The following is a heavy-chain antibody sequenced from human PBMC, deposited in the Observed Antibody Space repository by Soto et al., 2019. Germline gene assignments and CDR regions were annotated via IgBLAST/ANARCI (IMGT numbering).Heavy chain of an antibody. J-gene: IGHJ4*02. CDR3: AMEDKSCGYDY. Sequence: SETLSLTCTVSGGCISSGGYYWNWIRQHPGKGLEWIGSISYSGGTYKNPSLRSRVTISVDTSKNQFSLKLSSVTAADTAVYYFAMEDKSCGYDYPGQGTLGTVSS. V-gene: IGHV4-31*03. CDR1: GGCISSGGYY. D-gene: IGHD5-18*01. CDR2: ISYSGGT.